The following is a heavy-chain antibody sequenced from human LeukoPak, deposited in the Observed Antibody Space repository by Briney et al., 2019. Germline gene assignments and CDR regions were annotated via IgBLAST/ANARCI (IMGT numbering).Heavy chain of an antibody. J-gene: IGHJ6*03. D-gene: IGHD1-20*01. CDR2: INHSGST. CDR1: GGSISSGGYY. Sequence: SETLSLTCTVSGGSISSGGYYWSWIRHYPGKGLEWIGEINHSGSTNYNPSLKSRVTISVDTSKNQFSLKLSSVTAADTAVYYCARGLTDPPYNWNPRGYYYYMDVWGKGTTVTVSS. CDR3: ARGLTDPPYNWNPRGYYYYMDV. V-gene: IGHV4-31*03.